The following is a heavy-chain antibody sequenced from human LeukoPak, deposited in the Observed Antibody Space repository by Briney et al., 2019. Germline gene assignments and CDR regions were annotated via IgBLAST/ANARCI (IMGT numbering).Heavy chain of an antibody. CDR3: ARDRAVKGAVAGL. CDR1: GFTFSSYS. J-gene: IGHJ4*02. Sequence: GGSLRLSCAASGFTFSSYSMNWVRQAPGKGLEWVSSISSSSSYIYYADSVKGRFTISRDNAKNSLYLQMNSLRAEDTAVYYCARDRAVKGAVAGLWGQGTLVTVSS. V-gene: IGHV3-21*01. D-gene: IGHD6-19*01. CDR2: ISSSSSYI.